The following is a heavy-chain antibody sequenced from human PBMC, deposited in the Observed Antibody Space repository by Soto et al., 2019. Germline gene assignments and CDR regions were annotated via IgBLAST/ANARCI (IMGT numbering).Heavy chain of an antibody. CDR1: GGSIRGYY. V-gene: IGHV4-59*08. D-gene: IGHD1-7*01. J-gene: IGHJ5*02. CDR3: AMTKTTLYNWSDP. CDR2: IYYTGST. Sequence: SETLSLTCTVSGGSIRGYYWTWIRQTPGKGLEWIGHIYYTGSTKYNPSLKSRVTISVETSKNQFYLKLSSVTAADTAMYYCAMTKTTLYNWSDPWGQGTQVTVSS.